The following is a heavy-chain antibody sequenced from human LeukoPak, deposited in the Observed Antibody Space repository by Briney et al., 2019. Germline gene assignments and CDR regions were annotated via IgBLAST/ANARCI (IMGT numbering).Heavy chain of an antibody. CDR2: IRSKPNNYAT. CDR1: GFTFSTSA. V-gene: IGHV3-73*01. J-gene: IGHJ4*02. Sequence: PGGSLRLSCAASGFTFSTSAMHWVRQASGKGLEWVGRIRSKPNNYATAYAASVTGRFTISRDDSKNTAYLQMNSLKTEDTAVYYCTRYLSDYWGQGTLVTVSS. CDR3: TRYLSDY.